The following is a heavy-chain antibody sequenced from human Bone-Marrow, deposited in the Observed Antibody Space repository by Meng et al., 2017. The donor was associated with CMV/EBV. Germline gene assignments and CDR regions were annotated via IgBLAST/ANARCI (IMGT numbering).Heavy chain of an antibody. CDR3: ARDFGDFWSGYHSYYYYGMDV. Sequence: SETLSLTCTVSGGSISSSSYYWGWIRQPPGKGLEWIRSIYYSGSTYYNPSLKSRVTISVDTSKNQFSLKLSSVTAADTAVYYCARDFGDFWSGYHSYYYYGMDVWGQGTTVTVSS. CDR1: GGSISSSSYY. D-gene: IGHD3-3*01. V-gene: IGHV4-39*07. CDR2: IYYSGST. J-gene: IGHJ6*02.